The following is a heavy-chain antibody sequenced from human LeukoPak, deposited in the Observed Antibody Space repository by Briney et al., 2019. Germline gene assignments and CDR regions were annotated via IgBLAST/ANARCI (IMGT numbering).Heavy chain of an antibody. J-gene: IGHJ4*02. Sequence: SVKVSCKASGGTCSSYAISWVRQAPGQGLEWMGGIIPIFGTANYAQKFQGRVTITADESTSTAYMELSSLRSEDTAVYYCARDSGPYYYDSSGQTAYYFDYWGQGTLVTVSS. V-gene: IGHV1-69*13. CDR2: IIPIFGTA. D-gene: IGHD3-22*01. CDR3: ARDSGPYYYDSSGQTAYYFDY. CDR1: GGTCSSYA.